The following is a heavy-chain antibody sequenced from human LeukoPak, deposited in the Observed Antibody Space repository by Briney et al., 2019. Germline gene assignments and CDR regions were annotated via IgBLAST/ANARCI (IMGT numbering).Heavy chain of an antibody. Sequence: SETLSLTCTVSGGSISSYYWSWIRQPPGKGLEWIGYIYYSGGTNYNPSLKSRVTISVDTSKNQFSLKLSSVTAADTAVYYCARTMVRGAVGAFDIWGQGTMVTVSS. J-gene: IGHJ3*02. V-gene: IGHV4-59*08. CDR2: IYYSGGT. D-gene: IGHD3-10*01. CDR3: ARTMVRGAVGAFDI. CDR1: GGSISSYY.